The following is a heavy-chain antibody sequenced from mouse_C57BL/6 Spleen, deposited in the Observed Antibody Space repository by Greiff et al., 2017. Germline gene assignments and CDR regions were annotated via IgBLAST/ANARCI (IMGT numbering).Heavy chain of an antibody. CDR1: GFTFSSYG. CDR3: ARPITTVVATYYWYFDV. V-gene: IGHV5-6*02. Sequence: DVMLVESGGDLVKPGGSLKLSCAASGFTFSSYGMSWVRQTPDKRLEWVATISSGGSYTYYQDSVKGRFTISRDNAKNTLYLHMSSLKSEDTAMYDGARPITTVVATYYWYFDVWGAGTTVTVSS. D-gene: IGHD1-1*01. J-gene: IGHJ1*01. CDR2: ISSGGSYT.